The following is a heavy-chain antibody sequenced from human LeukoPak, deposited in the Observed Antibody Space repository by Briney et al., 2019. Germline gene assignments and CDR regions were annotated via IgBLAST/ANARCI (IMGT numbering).Heavy chain of an antibody. CDR1: GGSISSSNW. Sequence: SGTLSLTCAVSGGSISSSNWWSWVRPPPGKGLEWIGEIYHSGSTNYNPSLKSRVTISVDKSKNQFSLKLSSVTAADTAVYYCARLDIVVVPAANAFDIWGQGTMVTVSS. J-gene: IGHJ3*02. CDR3: ARLDIVVVPAANAFDI. CDR2: IYHSGST. V-gene: IGHV4-4*02. D-gene: IGHD2-2*03.